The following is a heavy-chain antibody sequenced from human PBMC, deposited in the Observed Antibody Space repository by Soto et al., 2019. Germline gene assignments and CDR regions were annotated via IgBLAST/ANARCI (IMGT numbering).Heavy chain of an antibody. V-gene: IGHV1-69*13. CDR1: GYTFTGYY. D-gene: IGHD2-15*01. CDR3: ARDLRYCSGGSCYWVPFDP. CDR2: IIPIFGTA. J-gene: IGHJ5*02. Sequence: SVKVSCKASGYTFTGYYMHWVRQAPGQGLEWMGWIIPIFGTANYAQKFQGRATITADESTSTAYMELSSLRSEDTAVYYCARDLRYCSGGSCYWVPFDPWGQGTLVTVSS.